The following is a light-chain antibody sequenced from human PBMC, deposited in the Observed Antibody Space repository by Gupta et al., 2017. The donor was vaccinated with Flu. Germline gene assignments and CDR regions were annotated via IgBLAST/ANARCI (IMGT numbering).Light chain of an antibody. CDR2: DAS. CDR3: QQCATAPLT. J-gene: IGKJ4*01. V-gene: IGKV3-20*01. CDR1: HTVAKNF. Sequence: EIVLTQSPGTLSLYPGERATLSCRASHTVAKNFLAWFQKKPGQAPRLLIYDASYRATGIPDRFSGSGSGTDFTLTISRLEPEDFAVYYCQQCATAPLTFGGGTKVEI.